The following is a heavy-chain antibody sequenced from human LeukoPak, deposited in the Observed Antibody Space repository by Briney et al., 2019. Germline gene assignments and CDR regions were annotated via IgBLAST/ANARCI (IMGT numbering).Heavy chain of an antibody. CDR2: IWYDGSNK. J-gene: IGHJ4*02. V-gene: IGHV3-33*01. CDR1: GFTFSRHG. D-gene: IGHD1-26*01. Sequence: PGGSLRLSCAASGFTFSRHGMHWVRQAPGKGLEWVAIIWYDGSNKYCADSVKGRFTLSRDNSKNTLYLQMNSLRAEDTAVYYCARGPVVGATTILDYWGQGTLVTVSS. CDR3: ARGPVVGATTILDY.